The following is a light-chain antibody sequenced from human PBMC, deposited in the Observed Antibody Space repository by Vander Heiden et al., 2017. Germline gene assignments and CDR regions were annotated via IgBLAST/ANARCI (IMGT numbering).Light chain of an antibody. V-gene: IGLV3-1*01. J-gene: IGLJ2*01. CDR3: QAWDSSFVV. CDR2: QDS. CDR1: KLGDNY. Sequence: SSQLTQPPSVSVSPGQTATITCSGDKLGDNYACWYQQKPGQSTVLVIDQDSKRPSGIPERFSGSNSGNTATLTISGTQAMDEADYYCQAWDSSFVVFGGGTKLTVL.